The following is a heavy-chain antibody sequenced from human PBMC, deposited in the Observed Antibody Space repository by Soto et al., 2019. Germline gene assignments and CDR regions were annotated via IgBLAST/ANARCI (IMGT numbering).Heavy chain of an antibody. J-gene: IGHJ5*02. CDR2: FDPEDGET. V-gene: IGHV1-24*01. CDR1: GYTLTELS. Sequence: ASLKVSCKVSGYTLTELSMHCVRQAPGKGLEWMAGFDPEDGETIYAQKFQGRLTMTEDTSTDTAYMELSSLRSEDTAVYYCASGYYNYVWGSNPLKRGFDPSGQGTLVTLCS. CDR3: ASGYYNYVWGSNPLKRGFDP. D-gene: IGHD3-16*02.